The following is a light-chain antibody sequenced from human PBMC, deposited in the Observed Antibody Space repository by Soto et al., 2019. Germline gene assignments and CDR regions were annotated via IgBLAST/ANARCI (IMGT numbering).Light chain of an antibody. Sequence: QSGLTQPASVSGSPGQSITISCTGTSSDVGAYNYVSWYQHHPGKAPRLIIYEVVQRPSGVPDRFSGSKSGNTASLTVSGLQAADEADYFCKSYAGSNTYVFGSGTKVTVL. CDR3: KSYAGSNTYV. J-gene: IGLJ1*01. CDR1: SSDVGAYNY. CDR2: EVV. V-gene: IGLV2-8*01.